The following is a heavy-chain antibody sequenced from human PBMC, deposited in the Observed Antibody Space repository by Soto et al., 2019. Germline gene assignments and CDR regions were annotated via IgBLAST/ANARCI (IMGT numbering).Heavy chain of an antibody. Sequence: EVQVLESGGGSVQPGGSLRLSCAASGFTFSNFAMSWVRHAPAQGLEWVSEISGSTGTTYYADSVKGRFIISRDNSKNMVHLQMNSLRAEDTAVYYCAKDTSSSPYYMDVWGKGTTVTVSS. J-gene: IGHJ6*03. D-gene: IGHD2-2*01. CDR1: GFTFSNFA. CDR2: ISGSTGTT. V-gene: IGHV3-23*01. CDR3: AKDTSSSPYYMDV.